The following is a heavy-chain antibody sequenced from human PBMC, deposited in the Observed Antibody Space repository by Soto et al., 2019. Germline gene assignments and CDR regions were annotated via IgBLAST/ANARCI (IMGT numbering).Heavy chain of an antibody. CDR3: ARDDSGDYSQDFDY. CDR2: IYHSGST. J-gene: IGHJ4*02. D-gene: IGHD4-17*01. V-gene: IGHV4-38-2*02. Sequence: LSLTCAVSGYSISSGYYWGWIRQPPGKGLEWIGSIYHSGSTYYNPSLKSRVTISVDTSKNQFSLKLSSVTAADTAVYYCARDDSGDYSQDFDYWGQGTLVTVSS. CDR1: GYSISSGYY.